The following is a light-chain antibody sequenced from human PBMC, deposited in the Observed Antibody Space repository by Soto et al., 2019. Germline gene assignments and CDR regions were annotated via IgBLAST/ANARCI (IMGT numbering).Light chain of an antibody. V-gene: IGLV2-23*01. CDR1: SSDVGSYNL. CDR2: EGS. CDR3: CSYAGSSTWV. J-gene: IGLJ3*02. Sequence: QSALTQPASVSGSPGQSITISCTGTSSDVGSYNLVSWYQQHPGKAPKLMIYEGSKRPSGVSNRCSGSKSGNTASLTISGLQAEDEDDYYCCSYAGSSTWVFGGVTKLTVL.